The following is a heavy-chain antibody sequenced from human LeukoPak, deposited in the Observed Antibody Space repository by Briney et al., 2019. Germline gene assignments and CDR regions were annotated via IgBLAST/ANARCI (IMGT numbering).Heavy chain of an antibody. Sequence: PGGSLRLSCAASGFTFSSYSMNWVRQAPGKGLEWVSYISSSSSTIYYADSVKGRFTISRDNAKNSLYLQMNSLRAEDTAVYYCARGEMATIVYYWGQGTLVTVSS. CDR2: ISSSSSTI. V-gene: IGHV3-48*04. D-gene: IGHD5-24*01. CDR1: GFTFSSYS. CDR3: ARGEMATIVYY. J-gene: IGHJ4*02.